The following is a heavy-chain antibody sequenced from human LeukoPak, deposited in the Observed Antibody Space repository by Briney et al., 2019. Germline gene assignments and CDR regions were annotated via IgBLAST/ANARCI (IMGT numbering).Heavy chain of an antibody. Sequence: PSETLSLTCTVSGGSISSYYWSWIRQPPGKGLEWIGYIYYSGSISYNPSLKSRVTISVDTSKNQFSLKLSSVTAADTAVYYCAREGLGYCSSTSCYHDAFDIWGQGTMVTVSS. CDR1: GGSISSYY. J-gene: IGHJ3*02. D-gene: IGHD2-2*01. CDR2: IYYSGSI. CDR3: AREGLGYCSSTSCYHDAFDI. V-gene: IGHV4-59*01.